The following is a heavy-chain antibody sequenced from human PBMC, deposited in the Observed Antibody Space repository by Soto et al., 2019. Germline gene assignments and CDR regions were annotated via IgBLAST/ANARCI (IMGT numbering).Heavy chain of an antibody. CDR2: MYYSVNT. Sequence: HVQLQESGPGLVKPSQSLSLTCTVSGGSISSGGYYWSWIRQHPGKGLEWIGYMYYSVNTYSNPSLKSRVTISVDTSKNQFSLKLSSVTAADTAVYYCARGTTVTTYGEVWGQGTTVTVSS. CDR3: ARGTTVTTYGEV. D-gene: IGHD4-17*01. V-gene: IGHV4-31*03. CDR1: GGSISSGGYY. J-gene: IGHJ6*02.